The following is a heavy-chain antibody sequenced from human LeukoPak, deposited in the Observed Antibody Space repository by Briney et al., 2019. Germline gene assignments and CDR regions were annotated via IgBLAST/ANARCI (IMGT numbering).Heavy chain of an antibody. Sequence: GGSLRLSCAASGFTFSDYYMSWIRQAPGKGLEWVSYISSSGSTIYYADSVKGRFTISRDNAKNSLYLQMNSLRAEDTAVYYCARAAMVRGVIKYYYYYMDVWGKGTTVTISS. D-gene: IGHD3-10*01. CDR1: GFTFSDYY. CDR3: ARAAMVRGVIKYYYYYMDV. J-gene: IGHJ6*03. V-gene: IGHV3-11*01. CDR2: ISSSGSTI.